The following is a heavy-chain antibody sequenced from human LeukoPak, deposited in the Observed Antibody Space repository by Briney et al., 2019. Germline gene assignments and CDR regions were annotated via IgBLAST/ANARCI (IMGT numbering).Heavy chain of an antibody. V-gene: IGHV3-30*02. CDR2: IRSDGSNK. Sequence: PGGSLRLSCAASGFTFSNYGMHWVRQAPGKGLEWVAFIRSDGSNKYSADSVKSRFTISRDNSKNTVYLQMNSLRAEDTAVYYCAKGLLGLGDYWGQGTLVTVSS. CDR1: GFTFSNYG. D-gene: IGHD3/OR15-3a*01. CDR3: AKGLLGLGDY. J-gene: IGHJ4*02.